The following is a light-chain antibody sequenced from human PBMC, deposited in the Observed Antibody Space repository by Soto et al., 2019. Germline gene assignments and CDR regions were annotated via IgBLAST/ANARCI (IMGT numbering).Light chain of an antibody. CDR3: QQFSSYPLT. J-gene: IGKJ4*01. CDR1: QTVRNNY. Sequence: EVVLTQSPGPLSLSPGERDTLSCRASQTVRNNYLAWYQQKPGQAPRLLIYDASSRATGIPDRFSGGGSGTDFTLTISRLEPEDFAVYYCQQFSSYPLTFGGGTKVDIK. V-gene: IGKV3-20*01. CDR2: DAS.